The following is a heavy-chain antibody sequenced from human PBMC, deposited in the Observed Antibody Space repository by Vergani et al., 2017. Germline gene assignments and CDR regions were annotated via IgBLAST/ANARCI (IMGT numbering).Heavy chain of an antibody. CDR3: ARDAGDILTPPSHFQH. CDR2: ISYDGSNK. V-gene: IGHV3-30-3*01. J-gene: IGHJ1*01. Sequence: VQLVESGGGLVKPGGSLRLSCAASGFTFSSYAMHWVRQAPGKGLEWVAVISYDGSNKYYADSVKGRFTISRDNSKNTLYLQMNSLRAEDTAVYYCARDAGDILTPPSHFQHWGQGTLVTVSS. D-gene: IGHD3-9*01. CDR1: GFTFSSYA.